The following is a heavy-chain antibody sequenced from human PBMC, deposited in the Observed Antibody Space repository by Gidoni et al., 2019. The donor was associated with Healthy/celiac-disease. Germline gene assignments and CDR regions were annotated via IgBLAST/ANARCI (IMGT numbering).Heavy chain of an antibody. CDR2: ISYDGSNK. CDR3: AKDLQYYDFWSGGDYFDY. CDR1: GFTFSSYG. V-gene: IGHV3-30*18. D-gene: IGHD3-3*01. Sequence: QVQLVESGGGVVQPGRSLRLSCAASGFTFSSYGMHWVRQAPGKGLEGVAVISYDGSNKYYADSVKGRFTISRDNSKNTLYLQMNSLRAEDTAVYYCAKDLQYYDFWSGGDYFDYWGQGTLVTVSS. J-gene: IGHJ4*02.